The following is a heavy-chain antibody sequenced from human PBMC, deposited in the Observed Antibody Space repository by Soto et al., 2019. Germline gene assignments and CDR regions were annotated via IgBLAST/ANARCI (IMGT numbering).Heavy chain of an antibody. V-gene: IGHV1-18*01. J-gene: IGHJ6*02. D-gene: IGHD6-13*01. CDR2: ISAYNGNT. CDR3: ARVFAAAGTRRYYYGMDV. Sequence: ASVKVSCKASGYTFTSYGISWVRQAPGQGLEWMGWISAYNGNTNYAQKLQGRVTMTRDTSTSTVYMELSSLRSEDTAVYYCARVFAAAGTRRYYYGMDVWGQGTTVTVSS. CDR1: GYTFTSYG.